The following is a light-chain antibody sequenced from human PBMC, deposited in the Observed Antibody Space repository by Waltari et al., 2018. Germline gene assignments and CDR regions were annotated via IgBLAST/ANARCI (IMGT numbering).Light chain of an antibody. CDR1: TSDVGGYNS. J-gene: IGLJ2*01. CDR2: DVS. V-gene: IGLV2-14*01. Sequence: QSALTQPASVSGSPGQSIPIACTGTTSDVGGYNSVPWYQQHPGKAPKLMIYDVSNRPSGVSNRFSGSKSGNTASLTISGLQAEDEADYYCSSYTSSSTLDVVFGGGTKLTVL. CDR3: SSYTSSSTLDVV.